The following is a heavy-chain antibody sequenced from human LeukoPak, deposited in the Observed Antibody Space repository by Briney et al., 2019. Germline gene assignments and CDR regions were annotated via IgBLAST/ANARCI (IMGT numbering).Heavy chain of an antibody. V-gene: IGHV3-66*02. Sequence: GGSLRLSCAASGFTFSSYPISWVRQAPGKGLEWVSIIYSGGRTHYADSVRGRFTISRENSKNTLYLQMNSLRAEDTAVYYCARDRVGVRFDSWGQGTLVTVSS. CDR1: GFTFSSYP. CDR3: ARDRVGVRFDS. J-gene: IGHJ5*01. CDR2: IYSGGRT. D-gene: IGHD2-8*01.